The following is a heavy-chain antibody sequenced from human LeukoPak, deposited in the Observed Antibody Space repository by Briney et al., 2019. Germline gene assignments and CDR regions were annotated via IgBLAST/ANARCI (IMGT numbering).Heavy chain of an antibody. V-gene: IGHV1-69*06. D-gene: IGHD6-19*01. Sequence: SVKVSCKASGGHFSSYAITWVRQAPGQGLECMGEIIPIFGTTNYAQKFQGRVTITADKSTSTAYMELSSLRSEDTAIYYCACGPLRKGAVAGSYFQHWGQGTLVTVSS. CDR3: ACGPLRKGAVAGSYFQH. CDR2: IIPIFGTT. J-gene: IGHJ1*01. CDR1: GGHFSSYA.